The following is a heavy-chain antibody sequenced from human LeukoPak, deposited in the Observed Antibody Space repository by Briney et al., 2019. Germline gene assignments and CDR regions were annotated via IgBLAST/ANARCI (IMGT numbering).Heavy chain of an antibody. V-gene: IGHV1-2*06. J-gene: IGHJ5*02. CDR2: INPNSGGT. Sequence: GASVKVSCKASGYTFTGYYMHWVRQAPGQGLEWMGRINPNSGGTNYAQKFQGRVTMTRDTSISTAYMELSRLRSDDTAVYYCARGLRRITMIVVVPRFDPWGQGTLVTVSS. D-gene: IGHD3-22*01. CDR1: GYTFTGYY. CDR3: ARGLRRITMIVVVPRFDP.